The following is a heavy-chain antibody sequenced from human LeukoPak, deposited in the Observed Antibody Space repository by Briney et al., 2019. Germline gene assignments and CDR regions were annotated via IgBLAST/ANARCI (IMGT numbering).Heavy chain of an antibody. CDR2: INPGDSDT. J-gene: IGHJ4*02. D-gene: IGHD6-13*01. Sequence: GESLKISCKGSGYSFNSYWIGWVRQMPGKGLEWMRIINPGDSDTRYRPSFQGQVTISADKSISTAYLQWSSLKASDTAMYYCARLRIVAVGPDFWGQGTLVTVSS. CDR3: ARLRIVAVGPDF. V-gene: IGHV5-51*01. CDR1: GYSFNSYW.